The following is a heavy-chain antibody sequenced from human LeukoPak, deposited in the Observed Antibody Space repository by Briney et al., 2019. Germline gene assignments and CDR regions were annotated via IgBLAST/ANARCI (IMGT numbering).Heavy chain of an antibody. CDR1: GGSISSYC. CDR3: ARGGNIGYCSSTSCHTDYFDY. CDR2: IYYSGST. Sequence: SETLSLTCTVSGGSISSYCWSWIRQPPGKGLEWIGYIYYSGSTNYNPSLKSRVTISVDTSKNQFSLKLSSVTAADTAVYYCARGGNIGYCSSTSCHTDYFDYWGQGTLVTVSS. V-gene: IGHV4-59*12. D-gene: IGHD2-2*01. J-gene: IGHJ4*02.